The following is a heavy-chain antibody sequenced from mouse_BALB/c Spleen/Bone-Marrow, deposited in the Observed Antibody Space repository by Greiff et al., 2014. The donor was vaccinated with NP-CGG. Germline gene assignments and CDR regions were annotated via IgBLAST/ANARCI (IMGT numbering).Heavy chain of an antibody. Sequence: VQLKESGGGSVKSGGSLKLSCAASGFTFSNYGMSWVRQTPEKRLEWVATISGGGSYTFYSDSVKGRFTISRDNAKNNLYLQLSSLRSEDTALYYCARHAYYDQTEVSFVYWGQGTLVTVSA. V-gene: IGHV5-9-2*01. CDR1: GFTFSNYG. CDR3: ARHAYYDQTEVSFVY. J-gene: IGHJ3*01. CDR2: ISGGGSYT. D-gene: IGHD2-4*01.